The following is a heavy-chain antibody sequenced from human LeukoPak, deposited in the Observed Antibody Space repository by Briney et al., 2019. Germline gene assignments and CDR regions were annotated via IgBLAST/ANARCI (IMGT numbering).Heavy chain of an antibody. CDR2: ISGSGGST. D-gene: IGHD3-10*01. V-gene: IGHV3-23*01. J-gene: IGHJ5*02. CDR1: GFTFIDYG. CDR3: AKDRVVRGVTNWFDP. Sequence: PGGSLRLSCTASGFTFIDYGMSWVRQAPGKGLEWVSAISGSGGSTYYADSVKGRFTISRDNSKNTLYLQMNSLRAEDTAVYYCAKDRVVRGVTNWFDPWGQGTLVTVSS.